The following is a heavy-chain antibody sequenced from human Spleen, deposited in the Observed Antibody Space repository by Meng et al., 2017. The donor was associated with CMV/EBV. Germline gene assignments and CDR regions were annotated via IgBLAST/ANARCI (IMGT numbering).Heavy chain of an antibody. V-gene: IGHV1-69*13. J-gene: IGHJ5*02. CDR2: IIPIFGTA. CDR1: GYTFTSYG. D-gene: IGHD2-2*01. CDR3: AREGDYARRWFDP. Sequence: QVQLVQSGAEVKKPGASVKVSCKASGYTFTSYGISWVRQAPGQGLEWMGGIIPIFGTANYAQKFQGRVTITADESTSTAYMELSSLRSEDTAVYYCAREGDYARRWFDPWGQGTLVTVPS.